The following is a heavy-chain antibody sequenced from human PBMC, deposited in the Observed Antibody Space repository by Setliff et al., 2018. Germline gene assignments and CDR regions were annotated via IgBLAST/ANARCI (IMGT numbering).Heavy chain of an antibody. CDR3: ARSWPLEGGNYGMDV. V-gene: IGHV1-18*01. J-gene: IGHJ6*02. D-gene: IGHD3-16*01. CDR1: GYTFTSYG. Sequence: GASVKVSCKASGYTFTSYGISWVRQAPGQGLEWMGWISAYNGNTNYAQKLQGRVTMTTDTSTSTAYMELRSLRSDGTAVYYSARSWPLEGGNYGMDVWGQGTTVTVSS. CDR2: ISAYNGNT.